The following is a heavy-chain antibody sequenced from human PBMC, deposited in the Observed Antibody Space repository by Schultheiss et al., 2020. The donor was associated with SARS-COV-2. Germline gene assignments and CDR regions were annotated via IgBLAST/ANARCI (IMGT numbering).Heavy chain of an antibody. CDR1: GYSISSGYY. D-gene: IGHD3-3*01. V-gene: IGHV4-38-2*01. CDR3: ARVGLRFLEWDYYFDY. CDR2: IYHSGST. Sequence: SETLSLTCAVSGYSISSGYYWGWIRQPPGKGLEWIGSIYHSGSTYYNPSLKSRVTISVDTSKNQFSLKLSSVTAADTAVYYCARVGLRFLEWDYYFDYWGQGTLVTVSS. J-gene: IGHJ4*02.